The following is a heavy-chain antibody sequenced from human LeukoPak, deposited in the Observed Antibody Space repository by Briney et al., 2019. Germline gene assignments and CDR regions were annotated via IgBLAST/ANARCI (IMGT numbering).Heavy chain of an antibody. CDR2: IYYSGST. CDR3: ARADREMAQGYY. V-gene: IGHV4-61*05. Sequence: KSSETLSLTCTVSGGSISSSSYYWGWIRQPPGKGLVWIGYIYYSGSTNYNPSLKSRVTISVDTSKNQFSLKLSSVTAADTAVYYCARADREMAQGYYWGQGTLVTVSS. CDR1: GGSISSSSYY. J-gene: IGHJ4*02. D-gene: IGHD5-24*01.